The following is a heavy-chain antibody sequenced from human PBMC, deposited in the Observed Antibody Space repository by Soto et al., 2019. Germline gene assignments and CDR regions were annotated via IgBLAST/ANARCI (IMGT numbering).Heavy chain of an antibody. Sequence: APVEGSFKASGFTLTSRGSRWVRQAPGQGLEWMGWISAYNGNTNYAQKLQGRVTMTTDTSTNTAYMELRSLRSDDTAVYYCARASGSSYWFDPWGQGTLVTVSS. D-gene: IGHD1-26*01. CDR1: GFTLTSRG. V-gene: IGHV1-18*01. CDR3: ARASGSSYWFDP. CDR2: ISAYNGNT. J-gene: IGHJ5*02.